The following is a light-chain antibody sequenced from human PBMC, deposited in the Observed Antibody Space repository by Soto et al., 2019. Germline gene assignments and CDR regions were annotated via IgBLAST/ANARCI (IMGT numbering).Light chain of an antibody. V-gene: IGKV3-20*01. Sequence: EIVLTQSPSTLSLSPGERATLSCRASQSVSSSYLAWYQQKPGQAPRLLIYGASSRATGIPDRFSGSGSGTDFTLTISSLQSEDFAFYYCQQYNNWPRTFGQGTRLEIK. J-gene: IGKJ5*01. CDR2: GAS. CDR1: QSVSSSY. CDR3: QQYNNWPRT.